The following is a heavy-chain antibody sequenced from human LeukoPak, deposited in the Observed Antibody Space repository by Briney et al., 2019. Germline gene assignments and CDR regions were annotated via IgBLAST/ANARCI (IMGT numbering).Heavy chain of an antibody. CDR3: ARGHWIYYDSSGYYPDH. D-gene: IGHD3-22*01. CDR2: MNPNSGNT. V-gene: IGHV1-8*01. CDR1: GYTFTSYD. Sequence: ASVKVSCKASGYTFTSYDINWVRQATGQGLEWMGWMNPNSGNTGYAQKFQGRVTMTRNTSISTAYMELSSLRSEDTAVYYCARGHWIYYDSSGYYPDHWGQGTLVTVSS. J-gene: IGHJ4*02.